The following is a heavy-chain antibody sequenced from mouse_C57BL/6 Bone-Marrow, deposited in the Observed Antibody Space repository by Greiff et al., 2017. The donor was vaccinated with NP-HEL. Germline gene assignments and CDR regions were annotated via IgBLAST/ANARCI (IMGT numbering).Heavy chain of an antibody. Sequence: EVKLMESGGDLVKPGGSLKLSCAASGFTFSSYGMSWVRQTPDKRLEWVATISSGGSSTYYPDSVKGRFTISRDNAKNTLYLQMSRLKSEDTAMYYCASLQGDYAMDYWGQGTSVTVSS. CDR2: ISSGGSST. V-gene: IGHV5-6*01. CDR1: GFTFSSYG. J-gene: IGHJ4*01. CDR3: ASLQGDYAMDY.